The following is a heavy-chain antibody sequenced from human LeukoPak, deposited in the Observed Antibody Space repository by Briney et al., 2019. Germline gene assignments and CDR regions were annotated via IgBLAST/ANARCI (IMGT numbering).Heavy chain of an antibody. Sequence: GGSLRLSCAASGFTFSSYWMSWVRQAPGKGLEWVANIKQDGSEKYYVDSVKGRFTISRDNAKNSLYLQMNSLRAEDTAVYYCARLAVVIARAYFQHWGQGTLVTVSS. J-gene: IGHJ1*01. D-gene: IGHD2-21*01. CDR3: ARLAVVIARAYFQH. V-gene: IGHV3-7*01. CDR1: GFTFSSYW. CDR2: IKQDGSEK.